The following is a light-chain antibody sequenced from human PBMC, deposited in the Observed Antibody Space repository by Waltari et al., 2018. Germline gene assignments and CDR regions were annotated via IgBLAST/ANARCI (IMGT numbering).Light chain of an antibody. V-gene: IGLV1-44*01. Sequence: QSVLTQPPSASGTPGQRVTISCSGSYSNIGNNPVNWYQQHPGTAPKPLIQSTSQRHEGVPDRFAGSKSGTSVSRAISGLQSDDEADYYCATWDGSLEGYVFGTGTKVSVL. CDR2: STS. J-gene: IGLJ1*01. CDR1: YSNIGNNP. CDR3: ATWDGSLEGYV.